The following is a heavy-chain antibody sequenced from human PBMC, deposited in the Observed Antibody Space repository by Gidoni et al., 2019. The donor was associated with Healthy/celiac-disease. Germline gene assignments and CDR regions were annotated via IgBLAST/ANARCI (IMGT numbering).Heavy chain of an antibody. Sequence: QVQLQESGPGLVKPSETLSLTCTVSGGSISRYYWSWIRQPPGKGLEWIGYIYYSGSTNYNPSLKSRVTISVDTSKNQFSLKLSSVTAADTAVYYCAREEGIGYFDLWGRGTLVTVSS. J-gene: IGHJ2*01. CDR2: IYYSGST. V-gene: IGHV4-59*01. CDR3: AREEGIGYFDL. CDR1: GGSISRYY. D-gene: IGHD2-15*01.